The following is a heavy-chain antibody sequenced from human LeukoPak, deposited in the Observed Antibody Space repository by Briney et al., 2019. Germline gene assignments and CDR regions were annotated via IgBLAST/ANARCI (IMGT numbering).Heavy chain of an antibody. CDR1: GYTFTSYG. J-gene: IGHJ6*02. V-gene: IGHV1-18*01. CDR3: ARDEYVEDTAMVVLDGMDV. CDR2: ISAYNGNT. Sequence: ASVKVSCKASGYTFTSYGISWVRQAPGQGLEWMGWISAYNGNTNYAQKLQGRVTMTTDTSTSTAYMWLRSLRSDDTAVYYCARDEYVEDTAMVVLDGMDVWGQGTTVTVSS. D-gene: IGHD5-18*01.